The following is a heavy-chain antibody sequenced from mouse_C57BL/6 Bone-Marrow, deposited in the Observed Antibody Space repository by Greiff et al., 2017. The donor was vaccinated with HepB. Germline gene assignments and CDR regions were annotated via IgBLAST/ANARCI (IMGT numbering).Heavy chain of an antibody. CDR1: GYTFTSYT. CDR2: INPSSGYT. D-gene: IGHD1-1*01. J-gene: IGHJ3*01. CDR3: ARRRGSSYAWFAY. V-gene: IGHV1-4*01. Sequence: VKLMESGAELARPGASVKMSCKASGYTFTSYTMHWVKQRPGQGLEWIGYINPSSGYTKYNQKFKDKATLTADKSSSTAYMQLSSLTSEDSAVYYCARRRGSSYAWFAYWGQGTLVTVSA.